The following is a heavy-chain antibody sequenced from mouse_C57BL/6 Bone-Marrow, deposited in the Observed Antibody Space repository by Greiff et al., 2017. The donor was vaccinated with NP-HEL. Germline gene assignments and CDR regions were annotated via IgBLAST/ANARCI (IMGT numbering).Heavy chain of an antibody. Sequence: EVQVVESGGGLVKPGGSLKLSCAASGFTFSSYAMSWVRQTPEKRLEWVATISDGGSYTYYPDNVKGRFTISRDNAKNNLYLQMSHLKSEDTAMYYCASERMVTTEYAMDYWGQGTSVTVSS. CDR2: ISDGGSYT. J-gene: IGHJ4*01. CDR3: ASERMVTTEYAMDY. D-gene: IGHD2-2*01. CDR1: GFTFSSYA. V-gene: IGHV5-4*01.